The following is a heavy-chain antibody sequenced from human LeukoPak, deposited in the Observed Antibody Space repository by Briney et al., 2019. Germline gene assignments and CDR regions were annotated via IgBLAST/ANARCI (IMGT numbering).Heavy chain of an antibody. CDR2: IYSGCST. J-gene: IGHJ4*02. Sequence: GGSLRLSCAASEFSVSANYMSWVRQAPGKGLEWVSVIYSGCSTFYADSVKGRFTISRHNSRNTLYLQMNSLRAEDTAVYYCGYSGYDFPFDYWGQGTLVTVSS. D-gene: IGHD5-12*01. CDR3: GYSGYDFPFDY. CDR1: EFSVSANY. V-gene: IGHV3-53*04.